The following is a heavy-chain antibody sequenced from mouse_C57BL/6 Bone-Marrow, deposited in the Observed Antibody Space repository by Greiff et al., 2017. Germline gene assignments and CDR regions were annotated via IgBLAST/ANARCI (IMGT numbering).Heavy chain of an antibody. CDR1: GYAFSSSW. J-gene: IGHJ2*01. V-gene: IGHV1-82*01. Sequence: VQLQQSGPELVQPGASVKISCKASGYAFSSSWMNWVKQRPGKGLEWIGRIYPGDGDTNYHGKFKGKATLTADKSSSTAYMQLSSLTSEDSAVYFCARLLRYQIGNYFDYWGQGTTLTVSS. D-gene: IGHD1-1*01. CDR3: ARLLRYQIGNYFDY. CDR2: IYPGDGDT.